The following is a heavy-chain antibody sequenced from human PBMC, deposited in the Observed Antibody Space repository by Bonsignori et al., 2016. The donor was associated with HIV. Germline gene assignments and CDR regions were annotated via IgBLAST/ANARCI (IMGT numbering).Heavy chain of an antibody. CDR2: INIDGYST. J-gene: IGHJ3*02. D-gene: IGHD3-3*01. V-gene: IGHV3-74*01. Sequence: WIRQPPGKGLVWVSRINIDGYSTTYADSVKGRFTISRDNAKNTLYLQMNSLRAEDTAVYYCARWSGYLRATFDIWGQGTMGTVSS. CDR3: ARWSGYLRATFDI.